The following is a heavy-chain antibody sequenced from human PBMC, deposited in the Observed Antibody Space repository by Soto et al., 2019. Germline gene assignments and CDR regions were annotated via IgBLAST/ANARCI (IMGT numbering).Heavy chain of an antibody. J-gene: IGHJ4*02. Sequence: AGGSLRLSCVASGFGFSSYAMHWVRQAPNKGLEWVAVISYDGSKKHHADSVKGRYTISRDNSKNTLYLQINSLRPEDSAVYYCARENHYDSSGYSSWFDYWGQGTPVTVSS. CDR1: GFGFSSYA. CDR3: ARENHYDSSGYSSWFDY. D-gene: IGHD3-22*01. CDR2: ISYDGSKK. V-gene: IGHV3-30-3*01.